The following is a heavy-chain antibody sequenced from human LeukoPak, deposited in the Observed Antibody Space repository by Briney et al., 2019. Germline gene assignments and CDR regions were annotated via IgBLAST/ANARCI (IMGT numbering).Heavy chain of an antibody. CDR2: INHSGST. CDR1: GGSFSGYY. D-gene: IGHD4-11*01. CDR3: ARVGTTPVYYYYYYMDV. Sequence: SETLSLTCAVYGGSFSGYYWSWIRQPPGKGLEWIGEINHSGSTNYNPSLKRRVTISVDTSKNQFSLKLSSVTAADTAVYYCARVGTTPVYYYYYYMDVWGKGTTVTVSS. V-gene: IGHV4-34*01. J-gene: IGHJ6*03.